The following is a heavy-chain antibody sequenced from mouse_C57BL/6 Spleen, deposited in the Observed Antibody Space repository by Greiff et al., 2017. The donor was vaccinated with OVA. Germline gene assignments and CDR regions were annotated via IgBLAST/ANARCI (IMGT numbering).Heavy chain of an antibody. D-gene: IGHD2-3*01. CDR1: GFTFSDYY. V-gene: IGHV5-16*01. CDR3: ARGGDGNFYFDY. Sequence: EVQLVESEGGLVQPGSSMKLSCTASGFTFSDYYMAWVRQVPEKGLEWVAYINYDGSSTYYLDSLKSRFIISRDNAKNILYLQMSSLKSEDTATYYCARGGDGNFYFDYWGQGTTLTVSS. J-gene: IGHJ2*01. CDR2: INYDGSST.